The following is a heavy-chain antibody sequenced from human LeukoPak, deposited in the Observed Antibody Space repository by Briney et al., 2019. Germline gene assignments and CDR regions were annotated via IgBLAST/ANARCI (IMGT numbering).Heavy chain of an antibody. D-gene: IGHD5-24*01. CDR1: GFTFSSYA. Sequence: GGSLRLSCAASGFTFSSYAMSWVRQAPGKGLEWVSAISGSGGSTYYADSVKGRFTISRDNSKNTLYLQMNSLRAEDTAVYYFAKTGGGYWAGYKFFDYWGQGTLVTVSS. J-gene: IGHJ4*02. CDR3: AKTGGGYWAGYKFFDY. V-gene: IGHV3-23*01. CDR2: ISGSGGST.